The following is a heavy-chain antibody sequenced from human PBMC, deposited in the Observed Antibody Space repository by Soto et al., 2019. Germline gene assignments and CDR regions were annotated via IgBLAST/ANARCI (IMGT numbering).Heavy chain of an antibody. D-gene: IGHD3-3*01. CDR2: INAGNGNT. J-gene: IGHJ3*02. V-gene: IGHV1-3*01. CDR3: ARDLGYYDFWSGQHDAFDI. Sequence: ASVKVSCKASGYTFTSYAMHWVRQAPGQRLEWMGWINAGNGNTKYSQKFQGRVTITRDTSASTAYMELSSLRSEDTAVYYCARDLGYYDFWSGQHDAFDIWGQGTMVTVSS. CDR1: GYTFTSYA.